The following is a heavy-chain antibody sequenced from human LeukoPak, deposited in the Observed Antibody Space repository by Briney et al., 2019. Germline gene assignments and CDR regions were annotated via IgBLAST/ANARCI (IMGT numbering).Heavy chain of an antibody. D-gene: IGHD3-10*01. V-gene: IGHV4-39*02. CDR2: INYNGNT. J-gene: IGHJ4*02. Sequence: SETLSLTCTVSSGFISGSDYYWCWIRQPPGKGLEWIGSINYNGNTYYASSLKSRVTISVDTSKNHFSLRLSSVTAADTAVYYCARLVLSYGNAFDHWGQGTLVTASS. CDR3: ARLVLSYGNAFDH. CDR1: SGFISGSDYY.